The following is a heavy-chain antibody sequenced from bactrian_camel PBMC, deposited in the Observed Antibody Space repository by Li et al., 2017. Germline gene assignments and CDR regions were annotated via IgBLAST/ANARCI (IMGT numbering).Heavy chain of an antibody. Sequence: VQLVESGGGLVQPGGSLRLSCATSGFTFDDYAMGWIRQNPGKAPEWVSDISWDGYITNYADSVKGRFTCSRDNARNTVYLQMDNLRPEDTAMYYCATNVVWSGSSYWGQGTQVTVS. CDR3: ATNVVWSGSSY. V-gene: IGHV3-1*01. CDR1: GFTFDDYA. J-gene: IGHJ4*01. D-gene: IGHD2*01. CDR2: ISWDGYIT.